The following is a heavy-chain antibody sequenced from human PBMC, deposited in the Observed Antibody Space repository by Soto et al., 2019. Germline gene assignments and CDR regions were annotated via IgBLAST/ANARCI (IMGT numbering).Heavy chain of an antibody. CDR2: ISTRSTYT. CDR1: GFIFSDYY. Sequence: QVLLVESGGGLVKAGGSLRLSCAASGFIFSDYYMSWVRQTPGKGLEWGSYISTRSTYTNYADSVKGRFTISRDNTKKSLYLTMDSLRVEDSAVHYSARDLALKRGKVGSYYYGMDVWGQGTTVTVSS. V-gene: IGHV3-11*06. J-gene: IGHJ6*02. D-gene: IGHD1-26*01. CDR3: ARDLALKRGKVGSYYYGMDV.